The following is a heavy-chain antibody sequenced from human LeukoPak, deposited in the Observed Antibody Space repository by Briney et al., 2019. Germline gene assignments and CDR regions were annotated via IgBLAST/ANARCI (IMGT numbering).Heavy chain of an antibody. D-gene: IGHD4-17*01. Sequence: SETLSLTCTVSGGSISSSSYYWGWIRQPPGKGLEWIGSIYHSGSTYYNPSLKSRVTISVDTSKNQFSLKLSSVTAADTAVYYCARNLYGDLFDYWGQGTLVTVSS. V-gene: IGHV4-39*07. CDR1: GGSISSSSYY. CDR3: ARNLYGDLFDY. CDR2: IYHSGST. J-gene: IGHJ4*02.